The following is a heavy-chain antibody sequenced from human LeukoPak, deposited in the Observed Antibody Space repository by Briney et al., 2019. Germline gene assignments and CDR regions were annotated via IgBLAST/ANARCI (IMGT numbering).Heavy chain of an antibody. CDR1: GFTFSSYA. CDR2: ISGSGGST. D-gene: IGHD4-11*01. V-gene: IGHV3-23*01. Sequence: GGSLRLSCAASGFTFSSYAMSWVRQAPGKGLEWVSAISGSGGSTYYADSVKGRFTISRDNSKNTLYLQMNSLRVEDTAVYYCAKDRPFTVTTPNWFDPWGQGTLVTVSS. CDR3: AKDRPFTVTTPNWFDP. J-gene: IGHJ5*02.